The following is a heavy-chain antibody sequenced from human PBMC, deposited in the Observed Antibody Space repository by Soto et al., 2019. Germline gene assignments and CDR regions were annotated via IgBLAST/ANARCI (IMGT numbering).Heavy chain of an antibody. V-gene: IGHV1-46*01. CDR3: ATFPRGY. J-gene: IGHJ4*02. CDR1: GYPFISYY. Sequence: QVQLMQSGAEVKRPGASVKISCKPSGYPFISYYIHWVRQAPGQGLEWVGLIDPSRGATSYAERFQGRLSITSDKSTATVYMNVWSLTSDDTAIYYCATFPRGYWGLGTLVSVSS. CDR2: IDPSRGAT.